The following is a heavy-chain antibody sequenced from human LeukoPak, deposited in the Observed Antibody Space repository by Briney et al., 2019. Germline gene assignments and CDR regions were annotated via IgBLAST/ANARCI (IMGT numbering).Heavy chain of an antibody. D-gene: IGHD3/OR15-3a*01. V-gene: IGHV4-59*01. Sequence: PSETLSLTCTVSGGSISSYYWSWIRQPPGKGLEWIGYIYYNGSTNYNPSLKSRVTISVDTSKNQFSLKLSSVTAADTAVYYCARGSYDIYAFDIWGQGTMVTVSS. CDR1: GGSISSYY. CDR3: ARGSYDIYAFDI. CDR2: IYYNGST. J-gene: IGHJ3*02.